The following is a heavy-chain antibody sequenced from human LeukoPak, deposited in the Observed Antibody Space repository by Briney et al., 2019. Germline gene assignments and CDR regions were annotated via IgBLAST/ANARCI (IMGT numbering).Heavy chain of an antibody. CDR2: INHTGST. D-gene: IGHD2-15*01. V-gene: IGHV4-34*01. Sequence: SETLSLTCAVYGGSFSSYYWSWIRRPPGKGLEWIGEINHTGSTNYNPSLMSRLAISVDTSKNHISLNLSSVTAADTAVYYCARIEGVVVAASPAGWFDPWGQGTLVTVSS. J-gene: IGHJ5*02. CDR1: GGSFSSYY. CDR3: ARIEGVVVAASPAGWFDP.